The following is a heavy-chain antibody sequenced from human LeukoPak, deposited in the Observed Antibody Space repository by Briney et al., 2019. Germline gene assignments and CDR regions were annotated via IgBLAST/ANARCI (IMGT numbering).Heavy chain of an antibody. CDR2: ISPDGSYT. D-gene: IGHD5/OR15-5a*01. CDR3: ASDQVSGVFDY. V-gene: IGHV3-11*05. Sequence: PGGSLRLSCAGSGFIFSDFYINWIRQSPGKGLEWLAYISPDGSYTTYGDSVKGRFVISRDNAKNLVSLQMNSLGVEDTAVYFCASDQVSGVFDYWGQGARVTVS. J-gene: IGHJ4*02. CDR1: GFIFSDFY.